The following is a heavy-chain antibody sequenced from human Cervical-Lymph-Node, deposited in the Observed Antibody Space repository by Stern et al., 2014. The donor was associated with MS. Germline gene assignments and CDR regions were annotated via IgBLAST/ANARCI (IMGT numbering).Heavy chain of an antibody. V-gene: IGHV3-30*18. D-gene: IGHD3-22*01. CDR3: AKDRGMIVVVTYSLDS. Sequence: MQLVESGGGVVQPGRSLRLSCGASGFSFSSYGMHWVRQAPGKGLEWGAVISYDGSNAYYADSVKGRFTISRDNSKNTLYLQLNSLRAEDTAVYYCAKDRGMIVVVTYSLDSWGQGTLVTVSS. CDR1: GFSFSSYG. J-gene: IGHJ4*02. CDR2: ISYDGSNA.